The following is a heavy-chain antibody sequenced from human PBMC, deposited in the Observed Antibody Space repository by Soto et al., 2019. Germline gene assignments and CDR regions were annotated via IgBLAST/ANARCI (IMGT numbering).Heavy chain of an antibody. Sequence: GGSLRLSCASSGFTFSSYSMNLVRQAPGKGLEWVSSISSSSTNIYYADSVKGRFTISRDNAKNSLYLQMNSLRAEDTAVYYCARDSRAFYSSSSPNWFDPWGQGTLVTVSS. J-gene: IGHJ5*02. D-gene: IGHD6-6*01. CDR1: GFTFSSYS. CDR2: ISSSSTNI. V-gene: IGHV3-21*01. CDR3: ARDSRAFYSSSSPNWFDP.